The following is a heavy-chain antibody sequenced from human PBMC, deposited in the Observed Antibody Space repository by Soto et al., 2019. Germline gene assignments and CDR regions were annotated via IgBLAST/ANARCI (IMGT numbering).Heavy chain of an antibody. D-gene: IGHD2-15*01. CDR3: ASQVVASRHFDY. CDR2: IYYSGGT. V-gene: IGHV4-39*01. J-gene: IGHJ4*02. Sequence: QLQLQESGPGLLKSSETLSLTCTVSGGSISRSTYYWGWIRQPPGKGLEWIGSIYYSGGTYHNPSLKSRVTMSKDNSENQFSLRLASVTAADTAIYYCASQVVASRHFDYWGQGTLVTVSS. CDR1: GGSISRSTYY.